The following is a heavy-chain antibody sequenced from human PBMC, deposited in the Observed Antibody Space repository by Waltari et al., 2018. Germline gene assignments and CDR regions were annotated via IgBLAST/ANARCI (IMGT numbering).Heavy chain of an antibody. CDR2: IIPIVVTA. V-gene: IGHV1-69*13. D-gene: IGHD2-15*01. CDR3: AVGYCSGGSCYLAP. CDR1: GGTFSSYA. Sequence: QVQLVQSGAEVKKPGSSVKVSCKASGGTFSSYAISWVRQAPGQGLEWMGVIIPIVVTANYALKFQGRVTITADESTSTAYMELSSLRSEDTAVYYCAVGYCSGGSCYLAPWGQGTLVTVSS. J-gene: IGHJ5*02.